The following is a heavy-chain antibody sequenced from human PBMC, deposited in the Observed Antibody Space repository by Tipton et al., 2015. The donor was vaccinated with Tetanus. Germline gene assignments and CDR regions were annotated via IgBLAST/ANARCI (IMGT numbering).Heavy chain of an antibody. CDR1: GGSMSNNY. V-gene: IGHV4-59*01. CDR3: ARHSGGSEIGYYDDMDV. Sequence: TLSLTCTVSGGSMSNNYWSWIRQPPGKGLEWIAYIFHSGSTNYSPSLKSRVAISMDTSKNQISLKLSSVTAADTAVYYCARHSGGSEIGYYDDMDVWGQGTTVTVSS. J-gene: IGHJ6*02. D-gene: IGHD3-10*01. CDR2: IFHSGST.